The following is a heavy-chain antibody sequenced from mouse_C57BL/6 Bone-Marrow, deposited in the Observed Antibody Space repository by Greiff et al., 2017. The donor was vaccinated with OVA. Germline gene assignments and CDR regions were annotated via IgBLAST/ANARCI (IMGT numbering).Heavy chain of an antibody. D-gene: IGHD3-1*01. J-gene: IGHJ3*01. CDR2: IYPGSGST. Sequence: VQLQQPGAELVKPGASVKMSCKASGYTFTSYWITWVKQRPGQGLEWIGDIYPGSGSTNYNEKFKSKATLTVETSSSTAYMQLSSLTSEDSAVYYCARSGDLDYWGQGTLVTVSA. V-gene: IGHV1-55*01. CDR1: GYTFTSYW. CDR3: ARSGDLDY.